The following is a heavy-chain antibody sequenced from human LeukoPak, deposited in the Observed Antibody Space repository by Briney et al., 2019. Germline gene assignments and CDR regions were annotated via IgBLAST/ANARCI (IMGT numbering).Heavy chain of an antibody. CDR1: GYSFASHW. CDR3: ARVIMYSSSWYYFDY. J-gene: IGHJ4*02. D-gene: IGHD6-13*01. CDR2: IDPGDSDT. V-gene: IGHV5-51*01. Sequence: GESLKISCQGSGYSFASHWIGWVRQMPGKGQEWMGMIDPGDSDTRYSPSFQGRVTISADKSISTAYLQWSNLRASDTAMHYCARVIMYSSSWYYFDYWGQGTLVTVSS.